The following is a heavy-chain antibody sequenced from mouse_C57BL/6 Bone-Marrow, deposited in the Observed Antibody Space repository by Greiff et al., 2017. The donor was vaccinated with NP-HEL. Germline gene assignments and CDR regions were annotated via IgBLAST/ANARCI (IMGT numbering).Heavy chain of an antibody. Sequence: VKLMESGPGLVQPSQSLSITCTVSGFSLTSYGVHWVRQSPGKGLEWLGVIWSGGSTDYNAAFISRLSISKDNSKSQVFFKMNSLQADDIAIYYCASDGYYPDYYAMDYWGQGTSVTVSS. CDR2: IWSGGST. CDR3: ASDGYYPDYYAMDY. CDR1: GFSLTSYG. D-gene: IGHD2-3*01. J-gene: IGHJ4*01. V-gene: IGHV2-2*01.